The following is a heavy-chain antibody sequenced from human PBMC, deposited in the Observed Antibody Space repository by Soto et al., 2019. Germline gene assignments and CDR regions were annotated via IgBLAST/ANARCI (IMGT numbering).Heavy chain of an antibody. Sequence: QVQLQQWGAGLLKPSETLSLTCAVYGGSFSGYYWSWIRQPPGKGLEWIGEINHSGSTNYNPSLKSRVTISVDTSKNQFSLKLSSVTAADTAVYYCARSVISGLRWATFHAFDIWGQGTMVTVSS. V-gene: IGHV4-34*01. CDR2: INHSGST. D-gene: IGHD4-17*01. J-gene: IGHJ3*02. CDR1: GGSFSGYY. CDR3: ARSVISGLRWATFHAFDI.